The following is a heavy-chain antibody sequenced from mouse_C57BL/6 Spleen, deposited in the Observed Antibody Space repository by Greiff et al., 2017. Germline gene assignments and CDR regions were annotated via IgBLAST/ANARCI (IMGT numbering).Heavy chain of an antibody. J-gene: IGHJ4*01. D-gene: IGHD1-1*01. CDR3: AIYYYGSSSYAMDY. CDR2: INPGSGGT. CDR1: GYAFTNYL. Sequence: QVQLQQSGAELVRPGTSVKVSCKASGYAFTNYLIEWVKQRPGQGLEWIGVINPGSGGTNYNEKFKGKATLTADKSSSTAYMQLSSLTSEDSAVYFCAIYYYGSSSYAMDYWGQGTSVTVSS. V-gene: IGHV1-54*01.